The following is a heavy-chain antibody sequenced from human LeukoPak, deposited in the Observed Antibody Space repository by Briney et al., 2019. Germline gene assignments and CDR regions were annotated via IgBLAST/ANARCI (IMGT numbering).Heavy chain of an antibody. CDR1: GFTFSSYA. D-gene: IGHD3-9*01. V-gene: IGHV3-23*01. CDR2: ISGSGGST. J-gene: IGHJ4*02. Sequence: GGSLRLSCAASGFTFSSYAMSWVRQAPGKGLEWVSAISGSGGSTYYADSVKGRFTISRDNSKNTLYLQMNSLRAEDTAVYYCAKDDGPRYFDWLLFSPDYWGQGTLVTVSS. CDR3: AKDDGPRYFDWLLFSPDY.